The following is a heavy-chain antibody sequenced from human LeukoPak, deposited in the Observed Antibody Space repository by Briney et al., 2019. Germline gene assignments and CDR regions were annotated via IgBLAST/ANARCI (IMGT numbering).Heavy chain of an antibody. Sequence: SQTLSLTCTVSGGSISTGGYYWTWIRQHPGKGLEWIGYIYNSGTTYYNPSLESRVTISGDTSKNQFSLKLSSVTAADTAVYYCARTAGWSYGFDYWGQGILVTVSS. V-gene: IGHV4-31*03. D-gene: IGHD5-18*01. CDR1: GGSISTGGYY. CDR2: IYNSGTT. CDR3: ARTAGWSYGFDY. J-gene: IGHJ4*02.